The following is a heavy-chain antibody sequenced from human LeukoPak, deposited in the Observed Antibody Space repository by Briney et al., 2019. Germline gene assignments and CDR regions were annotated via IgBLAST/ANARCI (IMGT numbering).Heavy chain of an antibody. CDR1: GGSFSGYY. Sequence: SETLSLTCAVYGGSFSGYYWSWIRQPPGKGLEWIGEINHSGSTNYNPSLKSRVTISVDTSKNQFSLKLSPVTAADTAVYYCAAITMVRGVPYDWFDPWGQGTLVTVSS. J-gene: IGHJ5*02. CDR3: AAITMVRGVPYDWFDP. V-gene: IGHV4-34*01. D-gene: IGHD3-10*01. CDR2: INHSGST.